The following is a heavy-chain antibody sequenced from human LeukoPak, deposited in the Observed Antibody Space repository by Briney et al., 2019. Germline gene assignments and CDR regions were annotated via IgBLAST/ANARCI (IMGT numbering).Heavy chain of an antibody. CDR3: ARDQAVTNYYYYYGMDV. V-gene: IGHV4-31*03. CDR2: IYYSGST. D-gene: IGHD4-17*01. CDR1: GVSISSGGYY. J-gene: IGHJ6*02. Sequence: SETLSLTCTVSGVSISSGGYYWSWIRQHPGKGLEWIGYIYYSGSTYYNPSLKSRVTISVDTSKNQFSLKLSSVTAADTAVYYCARDQAVTNYYYYYGMDVWGQGTTVTVSS.